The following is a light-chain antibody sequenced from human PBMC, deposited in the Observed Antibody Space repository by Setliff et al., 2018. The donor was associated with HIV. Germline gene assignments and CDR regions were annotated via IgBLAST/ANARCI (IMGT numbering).Light chain of an antibody. V-gene: IGLV2-14*02. CDR3: ASRTAGSTPYV. Sequence: QSALTQPASVSGSPGQSITISCTGTSSDVGSYNLVSWYQQHPGKAPKLMICEVNKRPSGVSNRFSGSKSGTTASLTISGLQAGDEADYYCASRTAGSTPYVFGTGTKVTVL. J-gene: IGLJ1*01. CDR2: EVN. CDR1: SSDVGSYNL.